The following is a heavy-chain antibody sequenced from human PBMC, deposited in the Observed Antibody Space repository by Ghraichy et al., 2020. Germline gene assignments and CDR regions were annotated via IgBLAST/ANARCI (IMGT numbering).Heavy chain of an antibody. CDR3: AKVVLQGELLVPFDY. J-gene: IGHJ4*02. Sequence: GGSLRLSCAASGFTFSSNAMSWVRQAPGKGLEWVSAISGSGGSTYYADSVKGRFTISRDTSKNTLYLQMNSLRAEDTAVYYCAKVVLQGELLVPFDYWGQGTLVTVSS. D-gene: IGHD1-26*01. V-gene: IGHV3-23*01. CDR2: ISGSGGST. CDR1: GFTFSSNA.